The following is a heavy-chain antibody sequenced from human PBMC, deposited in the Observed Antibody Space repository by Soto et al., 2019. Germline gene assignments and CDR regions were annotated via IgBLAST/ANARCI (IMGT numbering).Heavy chain of an antibody. CDR3: ASPGSSGKRRGWFDP. Sequence: QVQLVQSGAEVKKPGSSVKVSCKASGGTFSSYTISWVRQAPGQGLEWMGRIIPILGIANYAQKFQGRVTITADKSTSTAYMELSSLRSEDTAVYYCASPGSSGKRRGWFDPWGQGTLVTVSS. CDR1: GGTFSSYT. CDR2: IIPILGIA. J-gene: IGHJ5*02. D-gene: IGHD6-19*01. V-gene: IGHV1-69*02.